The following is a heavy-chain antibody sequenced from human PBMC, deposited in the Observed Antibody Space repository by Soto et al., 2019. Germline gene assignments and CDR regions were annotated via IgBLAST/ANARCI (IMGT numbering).Heavy chain of an antibody. CDR3: ARDYSGYDPALNRFDP. D-gene: IGHD5-12*01. J-gene: IGHJ5*02. CDR1: GDIFDNYA. V-gene: IGHV1-69*06. CDR2: ISPVIGTT. Sequence: SVKVSCKASGDIFDNYAISWVRQAPGQGLEWLGGISPVIGTTHYAQIFQGRLTITADRSTMTTYMELSGLKSEDTAIYFCARDYSGYDPALNRFDPWGQGTLVTVS.